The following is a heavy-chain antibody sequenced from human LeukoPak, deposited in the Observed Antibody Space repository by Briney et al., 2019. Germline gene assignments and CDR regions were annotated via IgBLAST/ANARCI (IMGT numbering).Heavy chain of an antibody. CDR1: GFTFSSYG. V-gene: IGHV3-23*01. J-gene: IGHJ3*02. CDR3: AKDRTSAYYYGSGSYYSDAFDI. CDR2: ISGSGGST. Sequence: GGSLRLSCAASGFTFSSYGMSWVRQAPGKGLEWVSAISGSGGSTYYADSVKGRFTISRDNSKNTLYLQMNSLRAEDTAVYYCAKDRTSAYYYGSGSYYSDAFDIWGQGTMVTVSS. D-gene: IGHD3-10*01.